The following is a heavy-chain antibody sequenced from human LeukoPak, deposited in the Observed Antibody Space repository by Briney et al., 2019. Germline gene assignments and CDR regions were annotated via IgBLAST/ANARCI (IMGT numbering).Heavy chain of an antibody. CDR2: ISSGSSPK. D-gene: IGHD3-16*01. Sequence: GGSLRLSCAASGFTFDIYGMNWIRQAPGKGLEWVSHISSGSSPKYYADSVRGRFTISRDNAKKSLYLQMNSLRVADTAVYYCARGDDGAYWGQGTLVTVSS. CDR3: ARGDDGAY. J-gene: IGHJ4*02. CDR1: GFTFDIYG. V-gene: IGHV3-48*04.